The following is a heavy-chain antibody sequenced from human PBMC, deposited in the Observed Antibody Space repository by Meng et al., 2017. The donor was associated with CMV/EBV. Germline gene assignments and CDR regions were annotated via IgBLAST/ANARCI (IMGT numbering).Heavy chain of an antibody. CDR2: IYYSGGT. CDR3: ATIVGAEYYFDY. J-gene: IGHJ4*02. D-gene: IGHD1-26*01. CDR1: GGSISSYY. V-gene: IGHV4-59*01. Sequence: SETLSLTCTVSGGSISSYYWSWIRQPPGKGLEWIGYIYYSGGTNYNPSLKSRVTISVDTSKNQFSLKLSSVTAADTAVYYCATIVGAEYYFDYWGQGTLVTVSS.